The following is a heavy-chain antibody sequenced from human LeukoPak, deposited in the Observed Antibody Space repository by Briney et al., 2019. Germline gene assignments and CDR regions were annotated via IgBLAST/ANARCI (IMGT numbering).Heavy chain of an antibody. V-gene: IGHV4-30-4*08. J-gene: IGHJ3*02. Sequence: SQTLSLTCTVSGGSISSGDYYWSWVRQPPGKGLEWIGYSYYSGSTYYNPSLKSRVTISVDTSKHRFSLKLSSVTAADTAVYYCATHSSGYDSGNDAFDIWGQGTMVTVSS. CDR3: ATHSSGYDSGNDAFDI. CDR2: SYYSGST. D-gene: IGHD3-22*01. CDR1: GGSISSGDYY.